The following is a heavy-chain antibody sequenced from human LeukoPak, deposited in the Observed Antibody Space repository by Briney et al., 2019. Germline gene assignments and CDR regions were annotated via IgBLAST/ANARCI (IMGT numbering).Heavy chain of an antibody. V-gene: IGHV3-7*03. D-gene: IGHD1-26*01. J-gene: IGHJ4*02. Sequence: HSGGSLRLSCAASGFTFSSYWMSWVRQAPGKGLEWVANIKQDGSEKYYVDSVKGRFTISRDNAKNSLYLQMNSLRAEDTALYHCARTLGATSFDYWGQGILVTVSS. CDR3: ARTLGATSFDY. CDR2: IKQDGSEK. CDR1: GFTFSSYW.